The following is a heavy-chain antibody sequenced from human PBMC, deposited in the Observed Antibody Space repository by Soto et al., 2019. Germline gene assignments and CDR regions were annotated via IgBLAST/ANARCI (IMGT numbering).Heavy chain of an antibody. J-gene: IGHJ5*02. CDR3: ARHGFYGDYSSNYFDP. D-gene: IGHD4-17*01. CDR1: GYSFTSYW. CDR2: IYLSDSDT. Sequence: GESLKISCKGSGYSFTSYWIAWVRQMPGKGLEYMGIIYLSDSDTRYSPSFQGQVTISVDKSINTAYLQWSSLKASDTAIYYCARHGFYGDYSSNYFDPWGQGTLVTVSS. V-gene: IGHV5-51*01.